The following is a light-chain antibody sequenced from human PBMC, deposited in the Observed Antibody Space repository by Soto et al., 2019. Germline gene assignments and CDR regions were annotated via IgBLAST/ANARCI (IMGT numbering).Light chain of an antibody. J-gene: IGLJ1*01. CDR1: NSDVGGYNY. CDR3: SSYTSSSTRV. Sequence: QSALTQPASVSGSPGQSIPISCTGTNSDVGGYNYVSWYQHHPGKAPKLIIYDVDNRPSGVSNRFSGSKSGNTASLTISGLQAEDEADYYCSSYTSSSTRVFGTGTKLTVL. CDR2: DVD. V-gene: IGLV2-14*03.